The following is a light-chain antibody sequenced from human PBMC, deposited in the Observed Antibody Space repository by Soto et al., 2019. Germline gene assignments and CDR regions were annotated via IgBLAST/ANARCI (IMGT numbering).Light chain of an antibody. J-gene: IGKJ5*01. V-gene: IGKV3-11*01. Sequence: EIVLTQSPATLSLSPGERATLSCRASQSVSSSLAWYQHKPGQAPRLLIYDASNRATGIPARFSGSGSGTDFTLPISSLEPEDFAVYYCQQRSNWPLTFGQGTRLEI. CDR1: QSVSSS. CDR2: DAS. CDR3: QQRSNWPLT.